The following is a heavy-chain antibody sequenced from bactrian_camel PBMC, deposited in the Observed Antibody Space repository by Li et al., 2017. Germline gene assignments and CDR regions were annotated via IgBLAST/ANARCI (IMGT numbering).Heavy chain of an antibody. CDR1: GYIYSSHC. CDR3: AQGCTLDWVPPLRDPY. CDR2: IGQHGDT. D-gene: IGHD1*01. J-gene: IGHJ4*01. V-gene: IGHV3S53*01. Sequence: HVQLVESGGGSVQTGGCLRLSCVASGYIYSSHCMGWVRQAPGKEREGVAAIGQHGDTSYADSVKGRFTISKDNAKNTVDLQMNNLKPEDTGTYYCAQGCTLDWVPPLRDPYWGQGTQVTVS.